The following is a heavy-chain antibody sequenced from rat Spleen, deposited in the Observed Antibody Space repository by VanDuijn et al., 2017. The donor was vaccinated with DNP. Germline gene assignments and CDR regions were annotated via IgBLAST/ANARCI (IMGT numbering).Heavy chain of an antibody. J-gene: IGHJ3*01. CDR1: GFTFSDYA. Sequence: EVQLVESGGGLVQPGRSLKLSCAASGFTFSDYAMAWVRQAPKKGLEWVANISYDGNITYYRDSVKGRFTISRDNAKSTLCQQMVSLRSEDTATYFCTRLGESNWCAYWGQGTLVTGSS. D-gene: IGHD4-2*01. V-gene: IGHV5-17*01. CDR3: TRLGESNWCAY. CDR2: ISYDGNIT.